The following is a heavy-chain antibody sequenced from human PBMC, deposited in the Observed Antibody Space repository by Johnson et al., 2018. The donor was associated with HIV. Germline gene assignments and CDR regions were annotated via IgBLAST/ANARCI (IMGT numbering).Heavy chain of an antibody. CDR1: GFAFSDCY. Sequence: QVQLVESGGGVVQPGGSLRLSCAASGFAFSDCYMSWIRQAPGKGLEWISYISSSDSTIYYADSVNGRFTISRDNANNSLYLQMNSLRAEDTAVYYCARDSERGFDIWGQGTMVTVSS. J-gene: IGHJ3*02. CDR2: ISSSDSTI. CDR3: ARDSERGFDI. V-gene: IGHV3-11*04. D-gene: IGHD1-26*01.